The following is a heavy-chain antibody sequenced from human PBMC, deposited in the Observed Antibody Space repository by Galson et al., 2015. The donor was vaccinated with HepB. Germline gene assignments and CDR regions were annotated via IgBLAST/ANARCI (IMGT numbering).Heavy chain of an antibody. CDR2: INDSGST. V-gene: IGHV4-34*01. Sequence: QPPRTGLEWIGEINDSGSTNYNPSLKSRVSLSLDTSKNQFSLKLTSVTAADTAIYFCARGPRSLFGSGRPSYHNYGMDVWGQGTTVTVSS. J-gene: IGHJ6*02. D-gene: IGHD3-10*01. CDR3: ARGPRSLFGSGRPSYHNYGMDV.